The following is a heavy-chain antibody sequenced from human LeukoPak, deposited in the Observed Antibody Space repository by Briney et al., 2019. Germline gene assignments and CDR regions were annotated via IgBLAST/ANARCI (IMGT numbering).Heavy chain of an antibody. CDR2: INPNSGGT. J-gene: IGHJ3*02. CDR3: AYTLPPYYDFWSGSYDAFDI. Sequence: GASVKVSCKASGYTFTGYYMHWVRQAPGQGLEWMGWINPNSGGTNYAQKFQGRVTMTRDTSISTAYMELSRLRSDDTAVYYCAYTLPPYYDFWSGSYDAFDIWGQGTMVTVSS. V-gene: IGHV1-2*02. CDR1: GYTFTGYY. D-gene: IGHD3-3*01.